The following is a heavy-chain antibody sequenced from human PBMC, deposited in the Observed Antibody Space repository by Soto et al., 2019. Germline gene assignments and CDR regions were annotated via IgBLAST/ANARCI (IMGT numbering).Heavy chain of an antibody. CDR2: IYYSGST. V-gene: IGHV4-39*01. Sequence: QLQLQESGPGLVKPSETLSLTCTVSGGSISSSSYYWGWIRQPPGKGLEWIGSIYYSGSTYYNPSLKSRVTISVDTSKNQFSLKLSSVTAADTAVYYCARRAMVRGHKPYYYYYGMDVWGQGTTVTVSS. CDR3: ARRAMVRGHKPYYYYYGMDV. CDR1: GGSISSSSYY. D-gene: IGHD3-10*01. J-gene: IGHJ6*02.